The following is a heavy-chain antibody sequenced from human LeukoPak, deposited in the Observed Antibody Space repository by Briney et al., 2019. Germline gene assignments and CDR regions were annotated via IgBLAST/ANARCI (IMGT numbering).Heavy chain of an antibody. D-gene: IGHD6-19*01. CDR3: ARAQVASGYSSGWYLDY. CDR2: INAGNGNT. Sequence: ASVKVSCKASGYTFTSYAMHWVRQAPGQRLEWMGWINAGNGNTKYSQKFQGRVTITRDTSVSTAYMELSSLRSEDTAVYYCARAQVASGYSSGWYLDYWGQGTLVTVSS. V-gene: IGHV1-3*01. CDR1: GYTFTSYA. J-gene: IGHJ4*02.